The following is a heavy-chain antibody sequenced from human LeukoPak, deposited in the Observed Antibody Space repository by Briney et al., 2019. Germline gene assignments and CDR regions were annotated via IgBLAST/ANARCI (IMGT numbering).Heavy chain of an antibody. Sequence: SETLSLTCTVSGGSISSCYRSWIRQPPGKGLEWIGYMYYSGSTNYNPSLKSRVTISVDTSKNQFSLKLSSVTAADTAVYYCASLYSGSYDTGSFDYFNYWGQGTLVTVSS. CDR2: MYYSGST. CDR3: ASLYSGSYDTGSFDYFNY. V-gene: IGHV4-59*01. J-gene: IGHJ4*02. CDR1: GGSISSCY. D-gene: IGHD1-26*01.